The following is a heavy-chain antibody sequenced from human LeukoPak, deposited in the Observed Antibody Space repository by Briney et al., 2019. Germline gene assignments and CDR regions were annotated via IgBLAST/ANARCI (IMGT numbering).Heavy chain of an antibody. J-gene: IGHJ3*02. CDR2: ISSSGNTI. CDR1: GFTFSNAW. V-gene: IGHV3-48*04. Sequence: GGSLRLSCAASGFTFSNAWMNWVRQAPGKGLEWLSYISSSGNTIYYADSVKGRFTISRDNARNSLYLQMNSLRAEDTAVYYCAGGGVGLLGAFDIWGPGTMVSVSS. D-gene: IGHD2-8*01. CDR3: AGGGVGLLGAFDI.